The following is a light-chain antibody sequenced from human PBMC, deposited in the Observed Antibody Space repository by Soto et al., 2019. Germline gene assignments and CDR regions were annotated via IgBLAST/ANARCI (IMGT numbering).Light chain of an antibody. V-gene: IGKV1-39*01. CDR1: ETISSNY. CDR3: QQSFDTSYT. CDR2: ASS. Sequence: DIRMTQSPPSLSASVGDRVSITCRASETISSNYLNWYQQKPGKAPKLLVYASSILQGGVPSRFTGTGSGTDFTLTISSLQPEDFAIYYCQQSFDTSYTFGQGTKLEI. J-gene: IGKJ2*01.